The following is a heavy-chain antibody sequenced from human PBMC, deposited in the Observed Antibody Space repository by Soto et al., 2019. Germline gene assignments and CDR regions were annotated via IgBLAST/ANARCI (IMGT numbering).Heavy chain of an antibody. V-gene: IGHV1-69*08. CDR3: ARPDFGDYWYFDL. D-gene: IGHD4-17*01. CDR1: GGPFSSHT. Sequence: QDQLVQSGAEVKKPGSSVKVSCKAFGGPFSSHTFSWVRQAPGQGLEWMGRIIPALGTTTYAQKFQGRVRITAAESVATVYMELNSLRTEDTAVYYCARPDFGDYWYFDLWGRGTLVTVSS. J-gene: IGHJ2*01. CDR2: IIPALGTT.